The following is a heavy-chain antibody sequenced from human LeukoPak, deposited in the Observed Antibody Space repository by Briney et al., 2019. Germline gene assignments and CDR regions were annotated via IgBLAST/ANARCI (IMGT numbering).Heavy chain of an antibody. J-gene: IGHJ4*02. V-gene: IGHV1-2*02. Sequence: ASVKVSCKASGYTFTGYYMHWVRQAPGQGLEWMGWINPNSGGTNYAQKFQGRVTMTRDTSISTAYMELSRPRSDDTAVYYCARVVPDSSGYEPLGYFDYWGQGTLVTVSS. CDR2: INPNSGGT. CDR1: GYTFTGYY. CDR3: ARVVPDSSGYEPLGYFDY. D-gene: IGHD3-22*01.